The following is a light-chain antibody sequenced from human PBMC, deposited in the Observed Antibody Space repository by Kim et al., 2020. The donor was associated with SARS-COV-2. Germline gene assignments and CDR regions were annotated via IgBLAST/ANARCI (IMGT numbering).Light chain of an antibody. V-gene: IGLV4-69*01. CDR1: SEHSKNA. Sequence: QPVLTQSPSASASLGASVKLTCTLNSEHSKNAIAWHQQRPEKGPRYLMNVEKDGSHTKGDEVPDRFSGSSSGAERYLTISGLQFEDEAAYYCQTWGTGFVVFGGGTQLTVL. CDR2: VEKDGSH. CDR3: QTWGTGFVV. J-gene: IGLJ3*02.